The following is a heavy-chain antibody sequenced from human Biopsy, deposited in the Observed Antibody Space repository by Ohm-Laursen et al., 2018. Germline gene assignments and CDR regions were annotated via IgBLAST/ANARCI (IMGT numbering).Heavy chain of an antibody. Sequence: SETLSLTCTVSGGSIRSDYWSWIRQSPRNGLEWIGHISGRGATNYNPPLRGRVTISVDTSKNQFSLKLSSVTAADTAVFFCARLYRLDDYWNDDPPDAFDVWGQGTMVTVSS. CDR3: ARLYRLDDYWNDDPPDAFDV. D-gene: IGHD3-3*01. V-gene: IGHV4-59*01. J-gene: IGHJ3*01. CDR2: ISGRGAT. CDR1: GGSIRSDY.